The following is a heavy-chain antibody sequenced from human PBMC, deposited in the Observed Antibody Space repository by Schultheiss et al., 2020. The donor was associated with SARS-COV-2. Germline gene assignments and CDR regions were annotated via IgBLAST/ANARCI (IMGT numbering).Heavy chain of an antibody. CDR1: GGSISSSSYY. V-gene: IGHV4-39*07. CDR2: INHRGST. CDR3: ARGPVVPAARDAFDI. J-gene: IGHJ3*02. Sequence: SETLSLTCTVSGGSISSSSYYWSWIRQPPGKGLEWIGEINHRGSTNYNPSLKSRVTISVDTSKNQFSLKLSSVTAADTAVYYCARGPVVPAARDAFDIWGQGTMVTVSS. D-gene: IGHD2-2*01.